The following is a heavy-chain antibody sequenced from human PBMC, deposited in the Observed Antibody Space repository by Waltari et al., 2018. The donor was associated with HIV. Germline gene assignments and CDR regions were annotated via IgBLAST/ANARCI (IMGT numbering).Heavy chain of an antibody. CDR1: GFPFRGYS. J-gene: IGHJ4*02. CDR2: VSSSSSTV. V-gene: IGHV3-48*02. Sequence: EVQLVESGGGWVQPGGPLEPPWAAFGFPFRGYSMNWARQAPGKGVKWISYVSSSSSTVYYADSVKGRFTVSRDNAKNSLYLQMNSLRDEDTAVYYCARGSARLWDFDYWGQGTLVTVSS. D-gene: IGHD7-27*01. CDR3: ARGSARLWDFDY.